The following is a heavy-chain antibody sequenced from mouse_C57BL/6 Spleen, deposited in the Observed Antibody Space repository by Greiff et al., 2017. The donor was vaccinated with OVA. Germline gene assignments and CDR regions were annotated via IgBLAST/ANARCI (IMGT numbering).Heavy chain of an antibody. CDR1: GYTFTDYY. CDR3: ARSLLREVFDG. CDR2: INPNNGGT. D-gene: IGHD1-1*01. Sequence: EVQVVESGPELVKPGASVKISCKASGYTFTDYYMNWVKQSPGKSLEWIGDINPNNGGTSYNQKFKGKATLTVDKSSSTAYMELRSLTSEDSAVYYCARSLLREVFDGWGTGTTVTVSS. J-gene: IGHJ1*03. V-gene: IGHV1-26*01.